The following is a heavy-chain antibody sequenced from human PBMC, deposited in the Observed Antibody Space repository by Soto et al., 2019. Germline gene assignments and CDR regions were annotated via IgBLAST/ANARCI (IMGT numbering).Heavy chain of an antibody. CDR1: GYTFTSYG. CDR3: ARGLFPFDY. V-gene: IGHV1-3*01. Sequence: GASVKVSCKASGYTFTSYGISWVRQAPGQGLEWMGWINAGNGNTKYSQKFQGRVTITRDTSASTAYMELSSLRSEDTAVYYCARGLFPFDYWGQGTLVTVSS. J-gene: IGHJ4*02. D-gene: IGHD2-21*01. CDR2: INAGNGNT.